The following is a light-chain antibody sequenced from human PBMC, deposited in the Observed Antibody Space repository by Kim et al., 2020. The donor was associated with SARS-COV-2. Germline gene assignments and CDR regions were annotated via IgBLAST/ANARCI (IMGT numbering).Light chain of an antibody. CDR3: QQFNNYPQLT. CDR2: DAS. V-gene: IGKV1D-13*01. CDR1: QGISSA. Sequence: AIQLTPSPSSLSASVGDRVTITCRASQGISSALAWYQQKPGKAPKLLIYDASSLESGVPSRFSGSGSGTDFTLTISSLQPEDFATYYCQQFNNYPQLTFGGGTKVDIK. J-gene: IGKJ4*01.